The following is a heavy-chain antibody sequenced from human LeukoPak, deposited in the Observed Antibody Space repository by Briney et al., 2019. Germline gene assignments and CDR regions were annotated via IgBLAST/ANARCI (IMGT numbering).Heavy chain of an antibody. CDR2: IYFRGST. Sequence: SETLSLTCTVSGGSISSSTSYWGWIRQPPGKGLEWIGNIYFRGSTYYNPSLKSRVTISRDNAKNSLYLQMNSLRAEDTALYYCARDLYSGREEGWYFDLWGRGTLVTVSS. CDR3: ARDLYSGREEGWYFDL. CDR1: GGSISSSTSY. J-gene: IGHJ2*01. D-gene: IGHD1-26*01. V-gene: IGHV4-39*02.